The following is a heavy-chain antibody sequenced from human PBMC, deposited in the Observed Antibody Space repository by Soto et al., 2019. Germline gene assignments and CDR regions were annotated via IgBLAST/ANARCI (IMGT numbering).Heavy chain of an antibody. CDR2: IYYSGST. D-gene: IGHD3-10*01. V-gene: IGHV4-61*01. CDR3: ARAQRELLWFGELSYSGGPYGMDV. J-gene: IGHJ6*02. Sequence: SETLSLTCTVSGGSVSSGSYYWSWIRQPPGKGLEWIGYIYYSGSTNYNPSLKSRVTISVDTSKNQFSLKLSSVTAADTAVYYCARAQRELLWFGELSYSGGPYGMDVWGQGTTVTVSS. CDR1: GGSVSSGSYY.